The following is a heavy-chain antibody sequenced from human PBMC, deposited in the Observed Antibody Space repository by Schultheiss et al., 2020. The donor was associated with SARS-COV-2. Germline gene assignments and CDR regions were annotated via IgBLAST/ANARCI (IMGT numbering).Heavy chain of an antibody. V-gene: IGHV1-2*02. Sequence: ASVKVSCKASGYTFTGYYMHWVRQAPGQGLEWMGWINPNSGGTNYAQKFQGRVTMTRDTSISTAYMELSRLRSDDTAVYYCARDLGYCSSTSCQIRHYGMDVWGQGTTVTVSS. CDR3: ARDLGYCSSTSCQIRHYGMDV. D-gene: IGHD2-2*01. CDR2: INPNSGGT. J-gene: IGHJ6*02. CDR1: GYTFTGYY.